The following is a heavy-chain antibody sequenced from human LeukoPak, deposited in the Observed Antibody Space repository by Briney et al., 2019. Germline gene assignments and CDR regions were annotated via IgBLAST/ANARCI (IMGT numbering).Heavy chain of an antibody. CDR3: ARSATGRGVVKGLFDY. V-gene: IGHV3-30-3*01. D-gene: IGHD4-23*01. CDR1: GFTFSSYA. Sequence: GGSLRLSCAASGFTFSSYAMHWVRQAPGKGLEWVAVISYDGSNKCYADSVKGRFTISRDNSKNTLYLQMNSLRAEDTAVYYCARSATGRGVVKGLFDYWGQGTLVTVSS. CDR2: ISYDGSNK. J-gene: IGHJ4*02.